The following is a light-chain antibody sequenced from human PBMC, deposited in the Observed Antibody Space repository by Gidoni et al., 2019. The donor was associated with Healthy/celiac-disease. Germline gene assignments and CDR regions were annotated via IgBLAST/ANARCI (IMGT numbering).Light chain of an antibody. CDR3: QQYYRTPRT. Sequence: DIVMTHSPDSLAVSLGERATINCKSSQSVLYSSNNKNYLAWYQQKPGQPPKLLIYWASTRESGVPDRFSGSGSGTDFTLTISSLQAEDVAVYYCQQYYRTPRTFGQGTKVEIK. CDR1: QSVLYSSNNKNY. CDR2: WAS. J-gene: IGKJ1*01. V-gene: IGKV4-1*01.